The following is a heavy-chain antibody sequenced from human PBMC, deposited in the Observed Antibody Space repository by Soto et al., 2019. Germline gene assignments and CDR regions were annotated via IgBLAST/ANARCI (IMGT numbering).Heavy chain of an antibody. D-gene: IGHD2-2*01. J-gene: IGHJ4*02. Sequence: GGSRRLACAASGFTFANYAMRWVRQSPGKGLEWGSAITDSGGDTFHADSVEGRLTISRDNTKNTLFLQMNSLKAEDTAVYYCAKGSASSRPYYFDYWGQGTLVTVSS. CDR1: GFTFANYA. V-gene: IGHV3-23*01. CDR3: AKGSASSRPYYFDY. CDR2: ITDSGGDT.